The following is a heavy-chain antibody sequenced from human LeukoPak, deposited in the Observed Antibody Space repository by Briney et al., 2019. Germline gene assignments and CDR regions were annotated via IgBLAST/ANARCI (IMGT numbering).Heavy chain of an antibody. CDR1: GGSFSGYY. Sequence: PSETLSLTCAVYGGSFSGYYWSWLRQPPGKGLEWIGEINHSGSTNYNPSLKSRVTISVDTSKNQFSLKLSSVTAADTAVYYCARVTTRGRWLLIGGIYYFDYWGQGTLVTVSS. J-gene: IGHJ4*02. D-gene: IGHD5-24*01. V-gene: IGHV4-34*01. CDR3: ARVTTRGRWLLIGGIYYFDY. CDR2: INHSGST.